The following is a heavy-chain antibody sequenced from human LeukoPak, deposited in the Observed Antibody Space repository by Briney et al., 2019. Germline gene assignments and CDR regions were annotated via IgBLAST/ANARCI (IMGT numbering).Heavy chain of an antibody. CDR3: ARDTPGGN. D-gene: IGHD3-16*01. V-gene: IGHV1-2*02. J-gene: IGHJ4*02. Sequence: ASVKVSCKASGYTFTSYGISWVRQAPGQGLEWMGWINPNSGGTNYAQKFQGRVTMTRDTSISTAYMELSRLRSDDTAVYYCARDTPGGNWGQGTLVTVSS. CDR1: GYTFTSYG. CDR2: INPNSGGT.